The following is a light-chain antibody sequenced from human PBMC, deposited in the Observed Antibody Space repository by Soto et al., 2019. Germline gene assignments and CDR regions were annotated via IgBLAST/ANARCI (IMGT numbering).Light chain of an antibody. CDR3: QHYNSYYT. V-gene: IGKV1-5*03. J-gene: IGKJ2*01. CDR2: KAS. Sequence: DILMTQSPSTLSASVGDRVTISCRASQSISSSLAWYQQKPGKAPKLRIYKASNLERRVPSSISDSQSDTEFTLTSSSLQPENCGTYDAQHYNSYYTVRQGTKLEIK. CDR1: QSISSS.